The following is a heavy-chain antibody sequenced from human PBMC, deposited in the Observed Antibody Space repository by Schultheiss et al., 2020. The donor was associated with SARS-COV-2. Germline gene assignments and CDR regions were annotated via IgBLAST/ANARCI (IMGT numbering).Heavy chain of an antibody. Sequence: SETLSLTCTVSGGSISSYYWSWIRQPVGKGLEWIGRFYTSGSTNYNPSLKSRVTISVDTSNNQFSLKLSSVTAADTAVYYCAIVVAVAGTPNWFDPWGQGTLVTVAS. CDR3: AIVVAVAGTPNWFDP. CDR1: GGSISSYY. D-gene: IGHD6-19*01. V-gene: IGHV4-4*07. J-gene: IGHJ5*02. CDR2: FYTSGST.